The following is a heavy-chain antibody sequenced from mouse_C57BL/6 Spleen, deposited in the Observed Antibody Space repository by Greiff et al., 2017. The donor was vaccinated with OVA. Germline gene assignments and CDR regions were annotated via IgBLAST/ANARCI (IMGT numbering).Heavy chain of an antibody. CDR2: INYDGSST. J-gene: IGHJ4*01. CDR1: GFTFSDYY. CDR3: ARDRGYYGSSWAMDY. V-gene: IGHV5-16*01. D-gene: IGHD1-1*01. Sequence: EVQLVESEGGLVQPGRSMKLSCTASGFTFSDYYMAWVRQVPEKGLEWVANINYDGSSTYYLDSLKSRFIISRDNAKNILYLQMSSLKSEDTATYYCARDRGYYGSSWAMDYWGQGTSVTVSS.